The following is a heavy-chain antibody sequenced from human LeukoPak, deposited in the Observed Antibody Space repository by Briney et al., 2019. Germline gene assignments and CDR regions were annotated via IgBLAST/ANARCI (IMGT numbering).Heavy chain of an antibody. V-gene: IGHV1-46*01. D-gene: IGHD2-2*03. CDR1: GYTFTGYS. CDR2: INPSGGST. Sequence: ASVKVSCKASGYTFTGYSMHWVRQAPGQGLEWMGIINPSGGSTSYAQKFQGRVTMTRDTSTSTVYMELSSLRSEDTAVYYCARDLDIVVVPAAKGGFDPWGQGTLVTVSS. CDR3: ARDLDIVVVPAAKGGFDP. J-gene: IGHJ5*02.